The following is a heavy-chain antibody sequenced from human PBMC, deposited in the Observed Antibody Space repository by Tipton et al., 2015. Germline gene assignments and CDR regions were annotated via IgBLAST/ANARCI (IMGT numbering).Heavy chain of an antibody. CDR1: GGTFSSYA. Sequence: QSGAEVKKPGSSVKVSCKASGGTFSSYAISWVRQAPGQGLEWMGVIIPVFGSVNYAQKFQGRVTIIADKSTSTAYMELSSLRSEDTAVYYCAREEYSSSSYYYYYGMDVWGQGTTVTVSS. V-gene: IGHV1-69*06. CDR3: AREEYSSSSYYYYYGMDV. CDR2: IIPVFGSV. J-gene: IGHJ6*02. D-gene: IGHD6-6*01.